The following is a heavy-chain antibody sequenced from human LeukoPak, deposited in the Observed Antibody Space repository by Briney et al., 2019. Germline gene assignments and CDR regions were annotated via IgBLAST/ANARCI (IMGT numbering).Heavy chain of an antibody. CDR1: GGSFSSYIYP. CDR3: AREVGNSYYYYYMDV. V-gene: IGHV4-39*07. CDR2: ISHSGAT. Sequence: SETLSLTCTVSGGSFSSYIYPWGWIRQPPGKGLEWIGSISHSGATYYNPSLKSRVTISIDTSKSQFSLKLNSVTAADTAVYYCAREVGNSYYYYYMDVWGRGTTVTVSS. J-gene: IGHJ6*03. D-gene: IGHD1-14*01.